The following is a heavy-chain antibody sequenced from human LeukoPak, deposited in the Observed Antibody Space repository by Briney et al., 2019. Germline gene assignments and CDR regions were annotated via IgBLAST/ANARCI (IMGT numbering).Heavy chain of an antibody. CDR2: IIPIFGTA. CDR1: GGTFSSYA. CDR3: ASSLIVVVPAARGLGD. J-gene: IGHJ4*02. Sequence: SVKVSCKASGGTFSSYAISWVRQAPGQGLEWIGGIIPIFGTANYAQKFQGRVTITADESTSTAYMELSSLRSEDTAVYYCASSLIVVVPAARGLGDWGQGTLVTVSS. V-gene: IGHV1-69*01. D-gene: IGHD2-2*01.